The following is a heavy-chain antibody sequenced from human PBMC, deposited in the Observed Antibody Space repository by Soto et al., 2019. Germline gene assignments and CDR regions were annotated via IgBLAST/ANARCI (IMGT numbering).Heavy chain of an antibody. CDR1: GFTFSSYA. Sequence: PGGSLRLSCAASGFTFSSYAMHWVRQAPGKGLEWVAVISYDGSNKYYADSVKGRFTISRDNSKNTLYLQMNSLRAEDTAVYYCAKDLGYYDSSGYHGYYFDYWGQGTLVTVSS. V-gene: IGHV3-30*04. D-gene: IGHD3-22*01. J-gene: IGHJ4*02. CDR2: ISYDGSNK. CDR3: AKDLGYYDSSGYHGYYFDY.